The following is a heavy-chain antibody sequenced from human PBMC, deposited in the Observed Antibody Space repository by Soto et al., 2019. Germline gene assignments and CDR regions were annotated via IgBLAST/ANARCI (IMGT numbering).Heavy chain of an antibody. J-gene: IGHJ4*02. Sequence: PGGSLRLSCAASGFTFSSYDMHWVRQATGKGLEWVSAIGTAGDTYYPGSVKGRFTISRENAKNSLYLQMNSLRARDTAVYYCARGRYGGYPPHYFDYWGPGTLVTVSS. D-gene: IGHD5-12*01. CDR1: GFTFSSYD. CDR2: IGTAGDT. CDR3: ARGRYGGYPPHYFDY. V-gene: IGHV3-13*04.